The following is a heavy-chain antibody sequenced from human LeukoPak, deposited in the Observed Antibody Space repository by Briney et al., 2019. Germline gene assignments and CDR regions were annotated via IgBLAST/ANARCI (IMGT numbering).Heavy chain of an antibody. Sequence: SVKVSCKASGGTFSSYAISWVRQAPGQGLEWMGEIIPIFGTANYAQKFQGRVTITTDESTSTAYMELSSLRSEDTAVYYCARSDVWSERIHFDYWGQGTLVTVSS. CDR3: ARSDVWSERIHFDY. V-gene: IGHV1-69*05. CDR1: GGTFSSYA. J-gene: IGHJ4*02. CDR2: IIPIFGTA. D-gene: IGHD3-3*01.